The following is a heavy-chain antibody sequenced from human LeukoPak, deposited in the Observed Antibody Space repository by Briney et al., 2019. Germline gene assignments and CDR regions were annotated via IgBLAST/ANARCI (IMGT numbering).Heavy chain of an antibody. CDR3: ACGVHDSTRFDP. D-gene: IGHD1-26*01. CDR1: GGSISYYY. CDR2: IYYSGNT. Sequence: PSETLSLTCTVSGGSISYYYWSWIRQPPGKGLEWIGYIYYSGNTNYNPSLKSRVTISVNTSKNQFSLKLSSVTAADTAVYYCACGVHDSTRFDPWGQGTLVTVSS. J-gene: IGHJ5*02. V-gene: IGHV4-59*01.